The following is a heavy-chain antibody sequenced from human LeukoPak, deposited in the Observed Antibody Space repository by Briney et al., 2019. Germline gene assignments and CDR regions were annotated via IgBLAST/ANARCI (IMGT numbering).Heavy chain of an antibody. D-gene: IGHD3-16*01. CDR2: IGWNSGSI. V-gene: IGHV3-9*01. J-gene: IGHJ4*02. CDR1: GFTFDDYA. CDR3: ARGGSTGFDY. Sequence: GRSLRLSCAASGFTFDDYAMHWVRQAPGKGLEWVSGIGWNSGSIGYADSVKGRFTISRDNSKNTLYLQMNSLRAEDTAVYYCARGGSTGFDYWGQGTLVTVSS.